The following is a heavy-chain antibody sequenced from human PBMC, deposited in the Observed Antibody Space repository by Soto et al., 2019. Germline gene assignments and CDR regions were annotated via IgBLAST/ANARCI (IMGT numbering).Heavy chain of an antibody. D-gene: IGHD6-19*01. V-gene: IGHV4-38-2*01. CDR2: IYNTVST. CDR1: GDSINNNYY. J-gene: IGHJ4*02. Sequence: QVQLQESGPGLLKPSETLSLSCAVSGDSINNNYYWGWIRKPPGKGLEWIASIYNTVSTHYNPSLRSRVTISIDTSKNQFSLQLSSVTAADTAVYYCARNSSGWSFDSWGQGTRVTVSS. CDR3: ARNSSGWSFDS.